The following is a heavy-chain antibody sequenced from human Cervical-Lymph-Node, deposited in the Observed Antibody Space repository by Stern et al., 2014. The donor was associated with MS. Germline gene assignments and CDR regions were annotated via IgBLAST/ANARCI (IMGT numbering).Heavy chain of an antibody. CDR3: ARWGYGDYEADY. V-gene: IGHV4-38-2*02. Sequence: QVPLQESGPRLVKPSETLSLTCSVSPYSISSGYYWARIRQSPGKGLEWIGTTHRSGSTYYNPSLKSRVTISADTSKNQFFLMLTSVAAADTAVYYCARWGYGDYEADYWGQGTLVTVSS. J-gene: IGHJ4*02. CDR1: PYSISSGYY. CDR2: THRSGST. D-gene: IGHD4-17*01.